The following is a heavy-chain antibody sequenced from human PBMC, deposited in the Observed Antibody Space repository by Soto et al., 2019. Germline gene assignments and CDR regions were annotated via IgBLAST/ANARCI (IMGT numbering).Heavy chain of an antibody. CDR3: ARVGSAAGAFDAFDI. V-gene: IGHV1-3*01. J-gene: IGHJ3*02. D-gene: IGHD6-13*01. Sequence: GGSLRLSCAASGYTFTSYAMHWVRQAPGQRLEWMGWINAGNGNTKYSQKFQGRVTITRDTSASTAYMELSSLRSEDTAVYYCARVGSAAGAFDAFDIWGQGTMVTV. CDR1: GYTFTSYA. CDR2: INAGNGNT.